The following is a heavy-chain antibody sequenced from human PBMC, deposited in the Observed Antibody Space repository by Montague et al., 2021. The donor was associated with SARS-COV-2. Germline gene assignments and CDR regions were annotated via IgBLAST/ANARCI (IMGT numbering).Heavy chain of an antibody. D-gene: IGHD2-2*01. Sequence: SETLSLTCAVSGGSISSNNWRSWVRQPPGKGLEWIGDSYNSGRTNNTPPLKRLATISLDKSKNHFPPKLTSVTAADTAVYYCALPTAVARFDPWGQGTLVTVSS. J-gene: IGHJ5*02. CDR3: ALPTAVARFDP. CDR1: GGSISSNNW. CDR2: SYNSGRT. V-gene: IGHV4-4*02.